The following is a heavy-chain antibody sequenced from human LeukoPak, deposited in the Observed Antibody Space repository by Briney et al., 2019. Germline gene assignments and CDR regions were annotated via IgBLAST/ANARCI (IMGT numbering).Heavy chain of an antibody. J-gene: IGHJ4*02. Sequence: GGSLRLSCAVSGFTFSNYWMSWVRQAPGKGLEWVANIKQDASEIYYVDSVKGRFTISRDNAKNSLYLQMNSLRAEDTAVYYCARDKLRGSDLGSSFGYWGQGTLVTVSS. V-gene: IGHV3-7*01. CDR3: ARDKLRGSDLGSSFGY. D-gene: IGHD4-23*01. CDR1: GFTFSNYW. CDR2: IKQDASEI.